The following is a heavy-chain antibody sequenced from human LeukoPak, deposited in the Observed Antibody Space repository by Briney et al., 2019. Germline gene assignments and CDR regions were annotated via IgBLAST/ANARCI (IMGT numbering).Heavy chain of an antibody. CDR3: ARDDPYYEILTGYYRGYYFDY. J-gene: IGHJ4*02. CDR2: ISSSGSTI. V-gene: IGHV3-48*03. CDR1: GFTFSSYE. D-gene: IGHD3-9*01. Sequence: GGSLRLPCAVSGFTFSSYEMNWVRQAPGKGLEWVSYISSSGSTIYYADSVKGRFTISRDNAKNSLYLQMNSLRAEDTAVYYCARDDPYYEILTGYYRGYYFDYWGQGTLVTVSS.